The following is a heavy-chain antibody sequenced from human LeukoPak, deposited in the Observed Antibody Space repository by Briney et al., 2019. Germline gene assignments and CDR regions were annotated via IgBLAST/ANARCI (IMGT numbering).Heavy chain of an antibody. Sequence: GGSRRLSCAASGFTFSSYGMHWVRQAPGKGQEWVAVIWYDGSNKYYADSVKGRFTISRDNSKNTLYLQMNSLRAEDTAVYYCASPYDSSGYYDDAFDIWGQGTMVTVSS. CDR3: ASPYDSSGYYDDAFDI. CDR1: GFTFSSYG. V-gene: IGHV3-33*01. J-gene: IGHJ3*02. D-gene: IGHD3-22*01. CDR2: IWYDGSNK.